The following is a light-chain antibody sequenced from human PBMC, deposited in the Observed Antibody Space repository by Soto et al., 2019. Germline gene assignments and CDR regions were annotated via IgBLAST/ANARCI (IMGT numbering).Light chain of an antibody. Sequence: QLVLTQPPSASETPGQRVTFSCSGSSSNIGSNTVNWYQHLPGTAPKLLIYSNNQRPSGVPDRFSGSKSGTSASLAISGLQSEDEADYYCAAWDDSLNGVVFGGGTKVTVL. J-gene: IGLJ2*01. V-gene: IGLV1-44*01. CDR2: SNN. CDR3: AAWDDSLNGVV. CDR1: SSNIGSNT.